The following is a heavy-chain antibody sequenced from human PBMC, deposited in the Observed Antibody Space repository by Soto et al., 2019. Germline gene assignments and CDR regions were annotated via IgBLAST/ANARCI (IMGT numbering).Heavy chain of an antibody. J-gene: IGHJ4*02. CDR2: IGANGDST. V-gene: IGHV3-23*01. CDR3: AGGTYLDY. D-gene: IGHD3-16*02. CDR1: GFNFNSYA. Sequence: SLRLSCAASGFNFNSYAMSWVRQAPGKGLEWVSHIGANGDSTYYADSVKGRFTISRDNSKNTLYMEMKSLRADDTAVYYCAGGTYLDYWGQGTLVTASS.